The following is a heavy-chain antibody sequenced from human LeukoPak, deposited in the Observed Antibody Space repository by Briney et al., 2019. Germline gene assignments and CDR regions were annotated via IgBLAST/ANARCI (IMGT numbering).Heavy chain of an antibody. CDR1: GGSISTYY. Sequence: SETLSLTCTVSGGSISTYYWSWIRQPPGKGLEWIGYIYNSGSTNSNPSLKSRVTISVDTSKNQVSLKVSSVTAADTALYYCARHTELGGDFDYWGQGTLVTVSS. V-gene: IGHV4-59*08. CDR2: IYNSGST. D-gene: IGHD1-14*01. J-gene: IGHJ4*02. CDR3: ARHTELGGDFDY.